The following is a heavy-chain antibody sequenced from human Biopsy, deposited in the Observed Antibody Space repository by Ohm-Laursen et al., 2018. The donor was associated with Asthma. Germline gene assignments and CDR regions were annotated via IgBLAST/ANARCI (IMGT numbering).Heavy chain of an antibody. J-gene: IGHJ4*02. V-gene: IGHV4-30-4*01. CDR2: IYYLGST. D-gene: IGHD3-16*01. CDR1: GGSISSGAYY. CDR3: ARRGGVRRYFDY. Sequence: TLSLTCTVSGGSISSGAYYWSWARQPPGKGLEWIGYIYYLGSTYYNPSLKSRVAISLDTSKNQFSLKLSSVTAADTAVYFCARRGGVRRYFDYWGQGTLVTVSS.